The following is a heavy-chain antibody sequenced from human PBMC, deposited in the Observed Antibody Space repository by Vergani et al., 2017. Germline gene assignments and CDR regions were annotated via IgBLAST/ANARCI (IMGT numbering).Heavy chain of an antibody. V-gene: IGHV3-21*02. CDR1: GFIFSDYN. CDR2: ISGRSSYV. CDR3: VREETFYDSVSDYLAGYFDH. J-gene: IGHJ4*02. D-gene: IGHD3-3*01. Sequence: EVQVVQSGGGLVKPGGSLRLSCETSGFIFSDYNLNWVRQAPGSGREWVASISGRSSYVNYAVSVKGRFTISRDNAKNSLFLQMNSLRAEDTAVYYCVREETFYDSVSDYLAGYFDHWGQGALVTVSS.